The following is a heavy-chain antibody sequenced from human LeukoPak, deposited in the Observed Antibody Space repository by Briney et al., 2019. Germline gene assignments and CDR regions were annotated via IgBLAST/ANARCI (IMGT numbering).Heavy chain of an antibody. D-gene: IGHD1-26*01. Sequence: ASVKVSCKASGYTFTSYGISWVRQAPGQGLEWMGIINPSGGSTSYAQKFQGRVTMTRDTSISTAYMELSRLRSDDTAVYYCARNSWELVDYWGQGTLVTVSS. CDR1: GYTFTSYG. CDR3: ARNSWELVDY. V-gene: IGHV1-46*01. CDR2: INPSGGST. J-gene: IGHJ4*02.